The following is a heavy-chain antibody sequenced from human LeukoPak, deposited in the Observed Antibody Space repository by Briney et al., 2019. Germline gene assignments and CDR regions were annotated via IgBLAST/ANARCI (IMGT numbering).Heavy chain of an antibody. D-gene: IGHD1-26*01. J-gene: IGHJ2*01. Sequence: GGSLRLSCAASRFTFSSFAMSWVRQAPGKGLEWVSAISGGGGSTYYAGSVKGRFTISRDNSKSTLYLRMNSLRAEDTAVYYCAKDRVGGEAGAAHWYFDLWGRGTLVTVSS. CDR3: AKDRVGGEAGAAHWYFDL. V-gene: IGHV3-23*01. CDR1: RFTFSSFA. CDR2: ISGGGGST.